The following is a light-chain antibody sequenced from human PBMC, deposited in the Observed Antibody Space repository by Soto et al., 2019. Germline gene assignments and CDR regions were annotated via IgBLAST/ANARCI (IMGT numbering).Light chain of an antibody. V-gene: IGLV1-47*01. CDR3: ATWDDSMSGGV. CDR1: SSNIGSSS. Sequence: QSVLTQPPSASGTPGQRVTISCSGSSSNIGSSSVSWYQQVPGTAPKLLIYRNNQRPSGVPDRFSGSKSGTSVSLAISGLRSEDEAEYYCATWDDSMSGGVFGGGTKLTVL. J-gene: IGLJ3*02. CDR2: RNN.